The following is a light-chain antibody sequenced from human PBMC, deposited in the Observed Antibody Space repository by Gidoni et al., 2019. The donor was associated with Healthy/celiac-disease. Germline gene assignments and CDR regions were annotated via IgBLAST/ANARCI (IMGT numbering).Light chain of an antibody. V-gene: IGKV1-12*01. CDR1: QGISSW. Sequence: DIQMTQSPSSVSASVGYRVTITCRSSQGISSWLAWYQQKPWTAPKRLIYAASSLQRGVPARVSGSGVGTDFTLTISSMQPEDFATYYCQQANSFPLTFGGGTKVEIK. CDR3: QQANSFPLT. J-gene: IGKJ4*01. CDR2: AAS.